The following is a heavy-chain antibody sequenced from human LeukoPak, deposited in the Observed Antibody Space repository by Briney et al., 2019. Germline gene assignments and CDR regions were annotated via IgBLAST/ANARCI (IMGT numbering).Heavy chain of an antibody. CDR2: INHSGST. D-gene: IGHD5-12*01. V-gene: IGHV4-34*01. CDR3: ARGRGYSGYDHASPFHY. Sequence: PPETLSLTCAVFGGSFSGFHWSWIRQPPGKGLEWIGEINHSGSTNYNPSLKTRVTVTVDTSKNQFSLKLSSVTAADTAVYYCARGRGYSGYDHASPFHYWGQGTLVTVSS. CDR1: GGSFSGFH. J-gene: IGHJ4*02.